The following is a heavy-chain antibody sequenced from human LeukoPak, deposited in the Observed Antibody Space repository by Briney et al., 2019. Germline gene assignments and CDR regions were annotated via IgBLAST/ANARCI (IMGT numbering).Heavy chain of an antibody. CDR3: TTSTRKYSTLDH. Sequence: PGGSLRLSCEASGFTFSNALMSWVRQTPGKGLEWVGRIERETKGGTTVYSASVKGRFTISRDDSKSTVYLQMISLKTEDTAVYYCTTSTRKYSTLDHWDQGTLVTVSS. D-gene: IGHD1-26*01. CDR2: IERETKGGTT. CDR1: GFTFSNAL. J-gene: IGHJ4*02. V-gene: IGHV3-15*04.